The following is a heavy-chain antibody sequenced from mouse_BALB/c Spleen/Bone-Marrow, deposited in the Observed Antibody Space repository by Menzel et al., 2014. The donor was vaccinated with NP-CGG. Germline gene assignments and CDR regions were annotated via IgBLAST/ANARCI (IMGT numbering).Heavy chain of an antibody. D-gene: IGHD1-1*01. CDR3: AAFTTVAY. CDR2: ISGGDTYT. J-gene: IGHJ3*01. V-gene: IGHV5-9-2*01. CDR1: GFTFSSYG. Sequence: EVMLVESGGGLVKPGGSLKLSCAASGFTFSSYGMSWVRQTPEKRLEWVATISGGDTYTYYPDSVRGRFTISRDNAKNSLYLQMSSLRSEDTALYYCAAFTTVAYWGRGTLVTVSA.